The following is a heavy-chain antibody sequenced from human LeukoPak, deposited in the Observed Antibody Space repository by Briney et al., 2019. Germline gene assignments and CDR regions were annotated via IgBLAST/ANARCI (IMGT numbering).Heavy chain of an antibody. V-gene: IGHV3-53*01. J-gene: IGHJ6*03. CDR3: AKIPHKLRSMTFYYYMDV. CDR2: IYSGGST. D-gene: IGHD4-17*01. Sequence: GGSLRLSCAASGFTVSSNYMSWVRQAPGKGLEWVSVIYSGGSTYYADSVKGRFTISRDNSKNTLYLQMNSLRAEDTAVYYCAKIPHKLRSMTFYYYMDVWGKGTTVTISS. CDR1: GFTVSSNY.